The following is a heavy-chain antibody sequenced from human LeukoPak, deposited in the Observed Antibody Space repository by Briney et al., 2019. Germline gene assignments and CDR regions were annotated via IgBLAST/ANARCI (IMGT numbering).Heavy chain of an antibody. J-gene: IGHJ4*02. CDR3: ADEPYYYGSGTSGY. CDR2: ISSSSSTI. V-gene: IGHV3-48*01. CDR1: GFTFGSYS. Sequence: GGSLRLSCAASGFTFGSYSMNWVRQAPGKGLEWVSYISSSSSTIYYADSVKGRFTISRDNAKNSLYLQMNSLRAEDTAVYYCADEPYYYGSGTSGYWGQGTLVTVSS. D-gene: IGHD3-10*01.